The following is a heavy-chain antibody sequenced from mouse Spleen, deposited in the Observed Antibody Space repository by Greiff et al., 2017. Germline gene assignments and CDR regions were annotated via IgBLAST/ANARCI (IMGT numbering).Heavy chain of an antibody. D-gene: IGHD1-1*01. J-gene: IGHJ2*01. Sequence: EVQRVESGGGLVKPGGSLKLSCAASGFAFSSYDMSWVRQTPEKRLEWVAYISSGGGSTYYPDTVKGRFTISRDNAKNTLYLQMSSLKSEDTAMYYCARSYYYGSSLFDYWGQGTTLTVSS. CDR1: GFAFSSYD. CDR2: ISSGGGST. CDR3: ARSYYYGSSLFDY. V-gene: IGHV5-12-1*01.